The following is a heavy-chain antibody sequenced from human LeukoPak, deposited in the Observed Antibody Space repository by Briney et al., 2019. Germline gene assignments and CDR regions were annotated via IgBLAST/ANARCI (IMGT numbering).Heavy chain of an antibody. V-gene: IGHV3-7*01. Sequence: GGSLRLSCAASGFTFSSYWMSWVRQAPGKGLEWVANIKQDGSEKYYVDSVKGRFTISRDNAKNSLYLQMNSLRAEGTAVYYCARGDSSSWFYFDYWGQGTLVTVSS. CDR2: IKQDGSEK. CDR3: ARGDSSSWFYFDY. CDR1: GFTFSSYW. D-gene: IGHD6-13*01. J-gene: IGHJ4*02.